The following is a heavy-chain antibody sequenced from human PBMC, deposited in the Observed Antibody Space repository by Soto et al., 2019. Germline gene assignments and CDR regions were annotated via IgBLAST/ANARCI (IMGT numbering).Heavy chain of an antibody. V-gene: IGHV1-46*01. CDR3: AREFGGSRVFDY. CDR1: GYSFTNYF. D-gene: IGHD1-26*01. Sequence: GASVKVSCKTSGYSFTNYFIHWVRQAPGQGLEWMGILNPSADTTNYAQKFQGRVTVTRDTSTSTVYMELRSLRSEDTAVYFCAREFGGSRVFDYWGQGTLVTVSS. CDR2: LNPSADTT. J-gene: IGHJ4*02.